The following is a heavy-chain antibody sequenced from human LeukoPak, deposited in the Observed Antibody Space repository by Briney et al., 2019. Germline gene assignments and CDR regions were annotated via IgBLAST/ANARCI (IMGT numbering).Heavy chain of an antibody. D-gene: IGHD2-21*02. Sequence: GGSLRLSCAASGFTFSSYSMNWVRQAPGKGLEWVSSISSSSSYIYYADSVKGRFTISRDNAKNSLYLQMNSLRAEDTAVYYCARDQVVTANDYYYYYGMDVWGQGTTVTVSS. CDR2: ISSSSSYI. CDR1: GFTFSSYS. V-gene: IGHV3-21*01. J-gene: IGHJ6*02. CDR3: ARDQVVTANDYYYYYGMDV.